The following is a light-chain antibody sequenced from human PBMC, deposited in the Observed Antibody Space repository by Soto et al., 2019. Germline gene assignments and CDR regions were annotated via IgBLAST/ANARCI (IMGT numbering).Light chain of an antibody. J-gene: IGKJ2*01. CDR3: QQYYNIPHT. CDR2: WAS. CDR1: QIIFHSPNNKNY. V-gene: IGKV4-1*01. Sequence: DIVLTQSPDSLSVSLGERATINCKSSQIIFHSPNNKNYLAWYQQKPGQPPSLLFYWASTRESGVPDRFSGSWSGTDFTLTISSLQAEDGAVYYCQQYYNIPHTFGQGTKLEIK.